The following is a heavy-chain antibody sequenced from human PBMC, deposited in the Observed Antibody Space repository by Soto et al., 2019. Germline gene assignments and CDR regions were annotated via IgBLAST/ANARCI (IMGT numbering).Heavy chain of an antibody. CDR1: RCTFSSYA. CDR2: ISGSGGST. CDR3: AKDTVTACFYYYEY. V-gene: IGHV3-23*01. D-gene: IGHD4-17*01. J-gene: IGHJ4*01. Sequence: GGSLRLSCAASRCTFSSYAMSWVRQAPGKGLEWVSAISGSGGSTYYADSVKGRFTIARDNSKNTLYLQMNKLRAEDTAVYYWAKDTVTACFYYYEYWGQGTMVTVSS.